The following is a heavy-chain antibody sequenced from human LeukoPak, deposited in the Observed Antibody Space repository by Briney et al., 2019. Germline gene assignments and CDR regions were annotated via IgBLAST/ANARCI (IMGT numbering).Heavy chain of an antibody. Sequence: QSGGSLRRSCAASEFIFSSYGMSWVRQAPGKGLEWVSAISASGGGTYYADSVKGRFTISRDNSRNTLYLEMNSLRAEDTAIYYCAKEVTPGALLYGPFDYWGQGTLVTVSS. CDR2: ISASGGGT. V-gene: IGHV3-23*01. D-gene: IGHD4-23*01. J-gene: IGHJ4*02. CDR1: EFIFSSYG. CDR3: AKEVTPGALLYGPFDY.